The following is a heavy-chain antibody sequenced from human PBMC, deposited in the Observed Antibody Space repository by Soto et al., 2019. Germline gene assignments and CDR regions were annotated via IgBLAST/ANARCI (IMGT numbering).Heavy chain of an antibody. CDR2: IKPNSGGI. J-gene: IGHJ6*02. V-gene: IGHV1-2*02. Sequence: GASVKVSFKASGYTFTGYYIHWVRQAPGQGLEWMGWIKPNSGGINYAQKFQGRVTMTRDTSISTAYMELSRLLSDDTAVYYCAKAAFAGRIFYGMDVWGQGTTVTVSS. CDR3: AKAAFAGRIFYGMDV. CDR1: GYTFTGYY.